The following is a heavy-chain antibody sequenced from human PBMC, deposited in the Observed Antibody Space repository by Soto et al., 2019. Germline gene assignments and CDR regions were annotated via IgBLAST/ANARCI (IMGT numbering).Heavy chain of an antibody. CDR3: ARGDREDILVVVGARPGEYGTDI. Sequence: QVQLVESGGGVVQPGGSLRLSCAASGFTFRNHAMHWVRQAPGKGLECVAVIAHDGSNAFYRDSVKGRFTVSRDNSKNTLYLYMNRLRSEDTGVYSCARGDREDILVVVGARPGEYGTDIWGQGTTVIVSS. CDR2: IAHDGSNA. CDR1: GFTFRNHA. V-gene: IGHV3-30-3*01. D-gene: IGHD2-15*01. J-gene: IGHJ6*02.